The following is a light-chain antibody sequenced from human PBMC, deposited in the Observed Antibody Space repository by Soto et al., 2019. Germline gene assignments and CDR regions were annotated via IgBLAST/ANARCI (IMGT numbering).Light chain of an antibody. CDR1: QGVTTN. CDR3: QQSNNLPYR. V-gene: IGKV3-15*01. J-gene: IGKJ5*01. Sequence: VLTQTPSTLSFSTNDLPAISFRAGQGVTTNFAWYQQKSGQSPRLLIYDVSTRATGVPARFSGTGSETDFTLTISCLQSDDSAVYFCQQSNNLPYRLGQ. CDR2: DVS.